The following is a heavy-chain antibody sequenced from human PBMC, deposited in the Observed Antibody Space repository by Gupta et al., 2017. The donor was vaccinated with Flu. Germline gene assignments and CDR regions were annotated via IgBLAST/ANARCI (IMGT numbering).Heavy chain of an antibody. CDR2: NSHDGSQK. V-gene: IGHV3-30*18. CDR1: YG. D-gene: IGHD3-16*01. J-gene: IGHJ6*02. CDR3: ANDWRGNNDIYGVNV. Sequence: YGVHGGRLAAGKGLEWLDSNSHDGSQKDHKDSVEGRFIISRDNSNSALSLKLSGLTTEDTAVYYCANDWRGNNDIYGVNVWGQGTTVTVSS.